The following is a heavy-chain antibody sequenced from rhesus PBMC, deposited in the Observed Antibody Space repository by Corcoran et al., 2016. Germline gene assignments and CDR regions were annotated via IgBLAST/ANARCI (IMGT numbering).Heavy chain of an antibody. CDR2: ISYTGGRT. Sequence: EVQPVESGGGLAKPGGSLRLSCAASGFSFSDYYMYWVRQAPGKGLEWVSGISYTGGRTDEADEVKGRFTITRENAKKTVYLQMESLRGEDTGVYYCGVAAARGGDYWGQGVLVTVSS. D-gene: IGHD6-43*01. CDR3: GVAAARGGDY. CDR1: GFSFSDYY. V-gene: IGHV3S18*01. J-gene: IGHJ4*01.